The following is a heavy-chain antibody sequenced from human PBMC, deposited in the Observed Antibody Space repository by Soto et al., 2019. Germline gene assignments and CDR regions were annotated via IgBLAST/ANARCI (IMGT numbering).Heavy chain of an antibody. CDR1: GFTFSSYG. V-gene: IGHV3-33*01. J-gene: IGHJ3*02. Sequence: PGGSLRLSCAASGFTFSSYGMHWVRQAPGKGLEWVAVIWYVGSYKYYADSVKGRFTISRDNSKNTLYLQMNSLRAEDTAVYYCARGRYDYGDLDAFDIWGQGTMVTVSS. D-gene: IGHD4-17*01. CDR2: IWYVGSYK. CDR3: ARGRYDYGDLDAFDI.